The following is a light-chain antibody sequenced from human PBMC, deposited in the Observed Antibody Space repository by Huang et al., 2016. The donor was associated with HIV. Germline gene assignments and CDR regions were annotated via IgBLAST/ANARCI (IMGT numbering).Light chain of an antibody. CDR1: QSVSDY. CDR2: DAS. V-gene: IGKV3-11*01. CDR3: QQRRNSIT. J-gene: IGKJ5*01. Sequence: EIVLTQSPATLSLSPGERVTLSCRASQSVSDYLAWYQHKRGQAPRLLIYDASNRATGIPARFSGSGSGTDFTLTISSLEPEEFAVYYCQQRRNSITFGQGTRLEIK.